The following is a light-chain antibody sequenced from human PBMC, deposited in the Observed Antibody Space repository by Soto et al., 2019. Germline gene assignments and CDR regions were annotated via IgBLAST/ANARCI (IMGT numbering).Light chain of an antibody. V-gene: IGKV1-5*01. CDR1: QSITTW. CDR3: QQANSFPLT. Sequence: IQLTQSPSTLPAYERDSVPLPCRDSQSITTWLAWYQQRPGKAPKLLIYDVSSMQSGVPSRFSGSGSGTEFTLTISSLQPEDFATYYCQQANSFPLTFGGGTKVDI. CDR2: DVS. J-gene: IGKJ4*01.